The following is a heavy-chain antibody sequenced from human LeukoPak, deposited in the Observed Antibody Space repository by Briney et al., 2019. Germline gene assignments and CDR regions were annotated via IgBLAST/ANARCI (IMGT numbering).Heavy chain of an antibody. CDR2: IGSFGTTI. CDR3: ARDRLGPTASFDY. CDR1: GFAFGDYY. D-gene: IGHD1-26*01. V-gene: IGHV3-11*01. J-gene: IGHJ4*02. Sequence: GGSLRLSCAASGFAFGDYYMSWIRQAPGKGLEWVPYIGSFGTTIYYADSVKGRFTVSRDNAKNSLYLQMNSLRVEDTAVYYCARDRLGPTASFDYWGQGTLVTVSS.